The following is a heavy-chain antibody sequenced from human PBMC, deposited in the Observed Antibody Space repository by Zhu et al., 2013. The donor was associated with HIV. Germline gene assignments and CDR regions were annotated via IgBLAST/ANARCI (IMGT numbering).Heavy chain of an antibody. Sequence: QVQLQQRGAGLLKPSETLTLSCIVYGGSFSGYSRSWIRQSSGKGLEWIGEIDESGNSTYNSSLESRVTISMGXSRSHFSLHLTSVTAADTAVYYCTRGLRGVTGDWGQGISGHR. CDR3: TRGLRGVTGD. CDR2: IDESGNS. V-gene: IGHV4-34*01. J-gene: IGHJ1*01. CDR1: GGSFSGYS.